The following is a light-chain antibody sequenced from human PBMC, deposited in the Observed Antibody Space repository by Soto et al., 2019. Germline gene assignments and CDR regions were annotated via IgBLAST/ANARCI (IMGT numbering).Light chain of an antibody. CDR3: QQYKNWPQFT. CDR2: GAS. V-gene: IGKV3-15*01. CDR1: PSVSSN. Sequence: EIVMTQSPATLSVSPGERATLSCRASPSVSSNLAWYQQKPGQGPRLLIYGASTRATGIPARFSGSGSGTEFTLTISSLQSEDFAVYHCQQYKNWPQFTFGPGTKVDIK. J-gene: IGKJ3*01.